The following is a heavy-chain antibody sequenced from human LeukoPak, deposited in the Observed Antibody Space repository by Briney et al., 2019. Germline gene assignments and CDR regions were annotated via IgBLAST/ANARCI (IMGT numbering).Heavy chain of an antibody. J-gene: IGHJ6*03. CDR3: ARDSLKHIVVVPAAISGYMDV. CDR1: GYTFTNYY. Sequence: ASVKVSCKASGYTFTNYYMHWVRQAPGQGLEWMGWINPNSGGTNYAQKFQGRVTMTRDTSISTAYMELSRLRSDDTAVYYCARDSLKHIVVVPAAISGYMDVWGKGTTVTVSS. D-gene: IGHD2-2*01. V-gene: IGHV1-2*02. CDR2: INPNSGGT.